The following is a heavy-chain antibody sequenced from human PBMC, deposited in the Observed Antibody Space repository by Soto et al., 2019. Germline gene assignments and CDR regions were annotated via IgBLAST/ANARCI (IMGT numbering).Heavy chain of an antibody. V-gene: IGHV1-58*02. CDR3: AADPGHSSSWYFDY. Sequence: SVKVSCKASGLTFTGSAIQWVRQARGQRLEWIGWIVVGSGNTNYAQKFQERVTITRDMSTSTAYMELSSLRSEDTAVYYCAADPGHSSSWYFDYWGQGTLVTV. CDR1: GLTFTGSA. J-gene: IGHJ4*02. D-gene: IGHD6-13*01. CDR2: IVVGSGNT.